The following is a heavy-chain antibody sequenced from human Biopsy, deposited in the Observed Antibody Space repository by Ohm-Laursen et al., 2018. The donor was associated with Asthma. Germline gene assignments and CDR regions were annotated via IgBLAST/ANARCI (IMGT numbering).Heavy chain of an antibody. D-gene: IGHD2-2*01. CDR2: ISHDGNKR. V-gene: IGHV3-30*18. J-gene: IGHJ6*02. CDR1: GFTFRTYA. CDR3: AKGFSSTSCYGICYYYVMDV. Sequence: SLRLSCAASGFTFRTYAMHWVRQPPGKGLEWVALISHDGNKRYSADSVKGRLTIPRDNSKNTLYLQMNSLRAEDTAVYYCAKGFSSTSCYGICYYYVMDVWGQGTTVTVSS.